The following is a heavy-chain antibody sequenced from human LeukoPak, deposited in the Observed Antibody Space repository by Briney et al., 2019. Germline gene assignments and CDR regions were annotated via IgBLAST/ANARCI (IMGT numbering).Heavy chain of an antibody. Sequence: PSETLSLTCIVSGGSISSTTYYWGWIRLPPGKRLEWIGSIYYSGNTYYNPSLKSRVTISVDTSMNQFSLKLSFVTTADTAVYYCARALGYCSGGSCTRGYNWFDPWGQGTLVTVPS. V-gene: IGHV4-39*01. CDR1: GGSISSTTYY. D-gene: IGHD2-15*01. CDR3: ARALGYCSGGSCTRGYNWFDP. J-gene: IGHJ5*02. CDR2: IYYSGNT.